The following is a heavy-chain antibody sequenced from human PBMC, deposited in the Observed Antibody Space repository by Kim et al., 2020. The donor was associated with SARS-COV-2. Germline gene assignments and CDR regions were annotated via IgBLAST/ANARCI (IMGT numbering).Heavy chain of an antibody. D-gene: IGHD2-21*01. CDR3: ARVVKKIYGGAYFDY. CDR1: GFTFSSYS. CDR2: ISSSSSTI. Sequence: GGSLRLSCAASGFTFSSYSMNWVRQAPGKGLEWVSYISSSSSTIYYADSVKGRFTISRDNAKNSLYLQMNSLRDEDTTVYYCARVVKKIYGGAYFDYWGQGTLVTVSS. J-gene: IGHJ4*02. V-gene: IGHV3-48*02.